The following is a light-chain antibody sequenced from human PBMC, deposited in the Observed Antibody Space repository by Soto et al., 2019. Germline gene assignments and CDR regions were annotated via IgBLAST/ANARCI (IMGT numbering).Light chain of an antibody. CDR2: DAS. Sequence: DIQMTQSPSTLSASVGDRVTITCRASQSISSWLAWYQQKPGNAPTVLIYDASNWASGVPSRFSGSGSGTEFTLTISSLQPDDFAAYYCQQYNSYLYTFGQGTKLEVK. CDR1: QSISSW. CDR3: QQYNSYLYT. V-gene: IGKV1-5*01. J-gene: IGKJ2*01.